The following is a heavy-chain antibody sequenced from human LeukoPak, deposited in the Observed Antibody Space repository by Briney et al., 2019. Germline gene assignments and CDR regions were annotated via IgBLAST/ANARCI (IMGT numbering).Heavy chain of an antibody. V-gene: IGHV3-48*03. CDR1: GFTFNSYE. CDR3: ARFSSGWYYFDY. Sequence: PGGSLRLSCEASGFTFNSYEMNWVRQAPGKGLEWVSHISSSGSTIYYADSVKGRLTISRDNAKNSLYLQMNSLRAEDTAVYYCARFSSGWYYFDYWGQGTLVTVSS. D-gene: IGHD6-19*01. J-gene: IGHJ4*02. CDR2: ISSSGSTI.